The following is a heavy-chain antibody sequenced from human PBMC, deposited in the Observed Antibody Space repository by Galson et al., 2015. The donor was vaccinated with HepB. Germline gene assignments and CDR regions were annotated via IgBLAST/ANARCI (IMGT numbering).Heavy chain of an antibody. V-gene: IGHV3-73*01. CDR3: GVYSYGAVGH. CDR2: IGSNANHYAT. J-gene: IGHJ4*02. CDR1: GFTFGGSA. D-gene: IGHD5-18*01. Sequence: SLRLSCAAAGFTFGGSAIRDVRQTSGAAQVRVCRIGSNANHYATAYAASVKGRFTISRDDSKDTLYLQMDSLKTEDTAVYYCGVYSYGAVGHWGQGTLVTVSS.